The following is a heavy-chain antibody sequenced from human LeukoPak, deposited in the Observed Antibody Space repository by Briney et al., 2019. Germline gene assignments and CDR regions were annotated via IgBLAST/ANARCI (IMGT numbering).Heavy chain of an antibody. CDR2: IKQESGEI. Sequence: GGSRRLSCAASGFTFSSYWMSWVRQAPGKGPEWVANIKQESGEIYYVDSVKGRFTISRDNAKNSLYLQMNSLRAEDTAVYYCAKERYYDSSGAVYWGQGTLVTVSS. CDR1: GFTFSSYW. D-gene: IGHD3-22*01. J-gene: IGHJ4*02. V-gene: IGHV3-7*03. CDR3: AKERYYDSSGAVY.